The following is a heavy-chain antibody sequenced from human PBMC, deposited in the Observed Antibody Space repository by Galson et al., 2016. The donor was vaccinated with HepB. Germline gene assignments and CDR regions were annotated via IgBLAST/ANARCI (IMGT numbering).Heavy chain of an antibody. J-gene: IGHJ4*02. CDR1: GFTFSGYG. Sequence: SLRLSCAASGFTFSGYGMHWVRQAPGKGLEWVAADSMDGRRKWYADAVKGRFTISRDNSNSMLSLQMNSLRADDTAVYYCARRNEGCPPVGCSVDYWGQGTLVSVSS. CDR3: ARRNEGCPPVGCSVDY. D-gene: IGHD3-10*02. CDR2: DSMDGRRK. V-gene: IGHV3-30*03.